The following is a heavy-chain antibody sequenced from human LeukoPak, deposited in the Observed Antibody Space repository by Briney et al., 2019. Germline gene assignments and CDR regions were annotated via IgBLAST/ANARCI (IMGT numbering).Heavy chain of an antibody. CDR1: GGTFTSYA. CDR2: IIPISGTT. J-gene: IGHJ5*02. CDR3: ARKLRLGGNWFDP. D-gene: IGHD1-26*01. V-gene: IGHV1-69*15. Sequence: SVKVSCKTSGGTFTSYAITWVRQAPGQGIEWMGKIIPISGTTNYAQKFQGRVTFTADESTSTAYMELSSLRSEDTALYYCARKLRLGGNWFDPWGQGTLVTVSS.